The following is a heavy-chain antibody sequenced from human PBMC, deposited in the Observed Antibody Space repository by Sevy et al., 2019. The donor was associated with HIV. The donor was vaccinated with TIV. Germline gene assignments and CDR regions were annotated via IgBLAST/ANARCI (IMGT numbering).Heavy chain of an antibody. V-gene: IGHV3-74*01. CDR1: GFTFSTYW. CDR3: ARDPGYISGYDSFDI. J-gene: IGHJ3*02. CDR2: VSTDGRTT. Sequence: GGSLRLSCAASGFTFSTYWMHWVRQAPGKGLVWVSRVSTDGRTTSYSGSVKGRFTISRDNAKNTLFLQMNSLRTEDTAVYYCARDPGYISGYDSFDIWGHGTMVTVSS. D-gene: IGHD5-12*01.